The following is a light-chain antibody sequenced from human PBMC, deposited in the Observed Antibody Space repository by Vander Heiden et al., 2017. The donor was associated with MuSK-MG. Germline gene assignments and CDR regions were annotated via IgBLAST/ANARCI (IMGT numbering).Light chain of an antibody. CDR1: QSISSY. CDR2: AAS. V-gene: IGKV1-39*01. J-gene: IGKJ2*01. CDR3: QQCDCNTYT. Sequence: DIQMTQSPSSLSASVGDRVTITCQASQSISSYLNWYQQKPGKAHKLLIYAASSLQSGGPSKLISSGSGTAVTPPISSMQPDDFATVYCQQCDCNTYTFGQGTKLEIK.